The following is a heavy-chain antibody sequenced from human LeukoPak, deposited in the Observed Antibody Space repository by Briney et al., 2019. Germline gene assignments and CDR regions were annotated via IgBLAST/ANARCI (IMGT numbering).Heavy chain of an antibody. V-gene: IGHV3-7*01. Sequence: GGSLRLSCIASGFTIMNSAMNWVRQAPGKGLEWVANIKPDGREKYYVDSVKGRFTISRDNAKNSLYMQMNSLRAEDTAVYYCASGGGATRSGYAFDMWGQGTMVTVSS. CDR1: GFTIMNSA. J-gene: IGHJ3*02. CDR2: IKPDGREK. CDR3: ASGGGATRSGYAFDM. D-gene: IGHD1-26*01.